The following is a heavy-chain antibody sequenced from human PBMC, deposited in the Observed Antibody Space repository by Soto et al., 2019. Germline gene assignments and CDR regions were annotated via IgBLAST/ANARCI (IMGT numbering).Heavy chain of an antibody. CDR3: ARAKMQLWPNYYDDGLDV. J-gene: IGHJ6*02. Sequence: EVQLVESGGGLVQPGGSLRLSCAASGFTVSTNFMTWVRQAPGKGLEWVSVIYSGGSTFYADSVKGRFTITRDNSENTPYFQMNSLRAEDTAVYYCARAKMQLWPNYYDDGLDVWGQGTTVTVSS. CDR1: GFTVSTNF. D-gene: IGHD5-18*01. V-gene: IGHV3-66*01. CDR2: IYSGGST.